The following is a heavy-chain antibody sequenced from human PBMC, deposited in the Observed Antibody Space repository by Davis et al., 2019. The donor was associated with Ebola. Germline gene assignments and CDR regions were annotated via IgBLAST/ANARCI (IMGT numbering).Heavy chain of an antibody. V-gene: IGHV4-59*11. J-gene: IGHJ4*02. CDR1: DGSISSHY. Sequence: PSATLSLTCTFSDGSISSHYWHWIRQPPGKGLEWIGIIYDIGRTNYNPSLKSRVTISLDTSKNQFSLNLSSVTAADTAVYYCARFGGGAYWGQGTLVTVSS. CDR3: ARFGGGAY. CDR2: IYDIGRT. D-gene: IGHD3-16*01.